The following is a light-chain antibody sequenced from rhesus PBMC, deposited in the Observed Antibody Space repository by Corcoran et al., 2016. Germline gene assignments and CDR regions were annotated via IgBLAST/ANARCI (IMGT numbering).Light chain of an antibody. CDR1: QSLVHSNGNTY. V-gene: IGKV2-65*01. Sequence: DVVMTQSPLALPITPGQPASISCRSSQSLVHSNGNTYLSWFQQKPGQPPRLLIYKVSKRYSGVPDRFSGSGAGTDFTLKISRVEAEDVGVYYCMQYTHIPTFGQGTKVEIK. CDR3: MQYTHIPT. J-gene: IGKJ1*01. CDR2: KVS.